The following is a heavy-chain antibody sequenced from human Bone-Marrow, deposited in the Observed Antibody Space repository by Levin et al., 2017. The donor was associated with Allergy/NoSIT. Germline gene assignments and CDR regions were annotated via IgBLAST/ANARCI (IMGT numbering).Heavy chain of an antibody. J-gene: IGHJ4*02. V-gene: IGHV4-4*07. Sequence: SETLSLTCTVSGGSISSFYWSWIRQPAGKGLEWIGRIYSSGRTDYQSSLKSRVTMSLDTSKNQVSLKLASVTAADTALYYCARDSGGSGYPDYWGQRTLVTVSS. CDR3: ARDSGGSGYPDY. CDR2: IYSSGRT. D-gene: IGHD3-22*01. CDR1: GGSISSFY.